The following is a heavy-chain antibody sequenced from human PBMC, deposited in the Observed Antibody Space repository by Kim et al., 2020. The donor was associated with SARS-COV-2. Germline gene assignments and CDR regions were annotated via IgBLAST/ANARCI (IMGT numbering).Heavy chain of an antibody. D-gene: IGHD3-16*02. CDR1: GYTFTSYD. V-gene: IGHV1-8*01. J-gene: IGHJ6*02. CDR3: ARKLGDYDYVWGSYRPPHGMDV. Sequence: ASVKVSCKASGYTFTSYDINWVRQATGQGLEWMGWMNPNSGNTGYAQKFQGRVTMTRNTSISTAYMELSSLRSEDTAVYYCARKLGDYDYVWGSYRPPHGMDVWGQGTTVTVSS. CDR2: MNPNSGNT.